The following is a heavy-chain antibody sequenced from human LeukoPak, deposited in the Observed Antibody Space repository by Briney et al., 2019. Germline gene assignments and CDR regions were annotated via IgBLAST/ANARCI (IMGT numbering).Heavy chain of an antibody. J-gene: IGHJ4*02. V-gene: IGHV1-18*04. CDR1: GYTFTEYY. D-gene: IGHD1-26*01. CDR2: ISAYNGNT. CDR3: ARYVRTDLLFDY. Sequence: ASVKVSCKASGYTFTEYYMHWVRQAPGQGLEWMGWISAYNGNTNYAQKVQGRVTMTTDTSTSTAYMELRSLRSDDTAVYYCARYVRTDLLFDYWGQGTLVTVSS.